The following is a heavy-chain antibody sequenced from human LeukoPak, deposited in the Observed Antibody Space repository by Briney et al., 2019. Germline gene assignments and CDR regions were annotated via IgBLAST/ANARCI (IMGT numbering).Heavy chain of an antibody. V-gene: IGHV1-46*02. D-gene: IGHD5-12*01. CDR3: ARPLTSGSTSYFDY. J-gene: IGHJ4*02. Sequence: ASVKVSCKASGFTFNSYYMHWVRQAPGQGLERMGTINPSDGSTIYAQKFQGRVTVTRDSSTSTVYMELGSLRSEDTAVYYCARPLTSGSTSYFDYWGQGTLVTVSS. CDR1: GFTFNSYY. CDR2: INPSDGST.